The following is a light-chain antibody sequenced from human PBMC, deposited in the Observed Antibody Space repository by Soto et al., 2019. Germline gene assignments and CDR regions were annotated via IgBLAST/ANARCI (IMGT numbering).Light chain of an antibody. V-gene: IGLV1-40*01. CDR2: GNS. J-gene: IGLJ1*01. Sequence: QSVLTQPPSVSGAPGQRVTISCTGSSSNIGAGYDVHWYQQLPGTAPKLLIYGNSNRPSGVPDRFSGSKSGTSASLAITGLQAEDEDDYYGQSHDSSLSGQGVFGTGTKVTVL. CDR1: SSNIGAGYD. CDR3: QSHDSSLSGQGV.